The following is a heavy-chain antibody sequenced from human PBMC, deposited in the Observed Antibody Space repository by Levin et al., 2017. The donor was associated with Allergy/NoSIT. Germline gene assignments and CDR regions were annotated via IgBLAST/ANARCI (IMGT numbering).Heavy chain of an antibody. V-gene: IGHV1-18*01. J-gene: IGHJ3*02. Sequence: ASVKVSCKASGYTFRVYGIIWVRQAPGEGLEWLGWISPNNGHTKVSHKVQGRVTMTTDASTTTAYLDIRSLTSDDKAGYYCARDLGTGWYDNAFEIWGQGTLVSVSS. D-gene: IGHD6-19*01. CDR1: GYTFRVYG. CDR2: ISPNNGHT. CDR3: ARDLGTGWYDNAFEI.